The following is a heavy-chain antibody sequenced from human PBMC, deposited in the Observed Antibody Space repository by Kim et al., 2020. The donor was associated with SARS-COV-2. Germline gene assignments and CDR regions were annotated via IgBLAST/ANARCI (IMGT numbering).Heavy chain of an antibody. D-gene: IGHD2-15*01. Sequence: GGSLRLSCAASGFTFSSYSMNWVRQAPGKGLEWVSSISTSSDYIYYADSVKGRFTISRDNAKNSLYLQMNSLRAEDTAVYYCARAGGYYYYYYGMDDWGQGTTVTVSS. V-gene: IGHV3-21*01. CDR3: ARAGGYYYYYYGMDD. CDR2: ISTSSDYI. CDR1: GFTFSSYS. J-gene: IGHJ6*02.